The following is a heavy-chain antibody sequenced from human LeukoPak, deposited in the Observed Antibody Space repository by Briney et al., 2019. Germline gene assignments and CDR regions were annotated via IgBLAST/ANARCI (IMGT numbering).Heavy chain of an antibody. D-gene: IGHD2-2*01. Sequence: GGSLRLSCAASGFTFSSYSMNWVRQAPGKGLEWVSSISSSSYIYYADSVKGRFTISRDNAKNSLYLQMNSLRAEDTAVYYCASSRYCSSTSCSFWGQGTLVTVSS. CDR1: GFTFSSYS. CDR2: ISSSSYI. J-gene: IGHJ4*02. V-gene: IGHV3-21*01. CDR3: ASSRYCSSTSCSF.